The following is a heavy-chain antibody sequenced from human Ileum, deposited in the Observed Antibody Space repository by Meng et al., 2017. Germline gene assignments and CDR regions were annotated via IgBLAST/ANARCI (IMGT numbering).Heavy chain of an antibody. CDR3: ARQPASSSGWYEGDDY. CDR1: GYTFTSYG. J-gene: IGHJ4*02. CDR2: MNPNSGNT. D-gene: IGHD6-19*01. V-gene: IGHV1-8*02. Sequence: ASVKVSCKASGYTFTSYGVSWVRQAPGQGLEWMGWMNPNSGNTGYAQKFQGRVTMTRNTSISTAYMELSSLRSEDTAVYYCARQPASSSGWYEGDDYWGQGTLVTVSS.